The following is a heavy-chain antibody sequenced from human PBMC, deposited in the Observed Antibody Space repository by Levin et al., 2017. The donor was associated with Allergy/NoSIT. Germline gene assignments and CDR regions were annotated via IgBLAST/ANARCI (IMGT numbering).Heavy chain of an antibody. V-gene: IGHV3-30*03. Sequence: SCAASGFTFRYHGMHWVRQAPGEGLEWVALISFDGRNKYYADSVKGRVTISRDNSKNTLYLQMNNLRVEDTAIYYCARDELAIADYWGQGTLVTVSS. CDR3: ARDELAIADY. D-gene: IGHD1-1*01. CDR2: ISFDGRNK. J-gene: IGHJ4*02. CDR1: GFTFRYHG.